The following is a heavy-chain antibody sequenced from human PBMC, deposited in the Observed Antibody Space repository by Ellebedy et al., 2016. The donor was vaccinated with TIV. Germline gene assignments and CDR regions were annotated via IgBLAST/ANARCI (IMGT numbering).Heavy chain of an antibody. CDR2: ISNDGRSK. V-gene: IGHV3-30*03. CDR3: APGGTTTVKKRFVY. Sequence: PGGSLRLSCVGSGFTFSDYGMHWVRQAPDKGLEWVANISNDGRSKKHADSVKGRFTISRDNSKSTLYLQMDSLRADDTAVYYCAPGGTTTVKKRFVYWGQGTLVTVSS. J-gene: IGHJ4*02. D-gene: IGHD4-17*01. CDR1: GFTFSDYG.